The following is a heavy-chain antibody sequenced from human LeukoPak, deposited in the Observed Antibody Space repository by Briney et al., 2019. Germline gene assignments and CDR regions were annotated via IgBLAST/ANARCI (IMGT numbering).Heavy chain of an antibody. CDR3: ARVTASDDAFDI. Sequence: GGSLRLSCAASGFTFSSYSMNWVRQAPGKGLEWVSSISSSSSYIYYADSVKGRFTISRDNAKNSLYLQMNSLRAEDTAVYYCARVTASDDAFDIWGPGTMVTVSS. CDR2: ISSSSSYI. V-gene: IGHV3-21*01. CDR1: GFTFSSYS. D-gene: IGHD5-18*01. J-gene: IGHJ3*02.